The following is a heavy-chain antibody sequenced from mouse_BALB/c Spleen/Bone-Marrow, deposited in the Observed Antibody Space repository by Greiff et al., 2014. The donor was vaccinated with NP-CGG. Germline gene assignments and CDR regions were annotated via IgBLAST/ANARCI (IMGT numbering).Heavy chain of an antibody. J-gene: IGHJ4*01. CDR1: GFIFSDYY. D-gene: IGHD1-1*02. Sequence: EVKLEESGGGLVKPGGSLKLSCTASGFIFSDYYMYWVRQTPEKRLEWVAAISDGGSYTYYPDSVKGRFTISRDNAKNNLCLQMSSLKSEDTAMYYCARSGEKYGAMDYWGQGTSVTVSS. CDR2: ISDGGSYT. CDR3: ARSGEKYGAMDY. V-gene: IGHV5-4*02.